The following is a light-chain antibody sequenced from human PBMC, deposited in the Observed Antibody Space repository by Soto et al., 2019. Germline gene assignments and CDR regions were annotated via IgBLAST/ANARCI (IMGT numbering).Light chain of an antibody. CDR2: ATS. Sequence: EIVLTQSPATLSLSPGERATLSCRASQSVSSYLAWYQQKPGQAPRLLIYATSSRAAGIPDRFSGSGSGTDFTLTISRLEPEDFAVYYCQQYYYSQWTFGQGTKVDI. CDR1: QSVSSY. J-gene: IGKJ1*01. V-gene: IGKV3-20*01. CDR3: QQYYYSQWT.